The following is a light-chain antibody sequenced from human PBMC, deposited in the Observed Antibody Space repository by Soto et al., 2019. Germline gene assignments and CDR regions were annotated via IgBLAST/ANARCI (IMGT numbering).Light chain of an antibody. Sequence: VLSQPQTTRSLSPGERSTLSFSFCQSVKTFFVWYQQRPGQAPSLLIHDASHRAAGIPARFSGSGFGTVFTLTISSLEPEDAAIYYCHQRSNGPPITLGQGTRLEIK. V-gene: IGKV3-11*01. CDR3: HQRSNGPPIT. CDR1: QSVKTF. CDR2: DAS. J-gene: IGKJ5*01.